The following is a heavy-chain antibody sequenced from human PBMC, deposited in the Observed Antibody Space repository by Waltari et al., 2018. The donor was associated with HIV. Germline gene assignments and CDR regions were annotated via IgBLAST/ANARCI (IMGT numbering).Heavy chain of an antibody. J-gene: IGHJ3*02. V-gene: IGHV1-58*01. Sequence: QMQLVQSGPEVKKPGTSVKVSCKASGFTFTSSAVQWVGPARGQRLEWIGWIVVGSGNTNYAQKFQERVTITRDMSTSTAYMELSSLRSEDTAVYYCAAPRRYGDYGKRGFDIWGQGTMVTVSS. CDR1: GFTFTSSA. CDR3: AAPRRYGDYGKRGFDI. CDR2: IVVGSGNT. D-gene: IGHD4-17*01.